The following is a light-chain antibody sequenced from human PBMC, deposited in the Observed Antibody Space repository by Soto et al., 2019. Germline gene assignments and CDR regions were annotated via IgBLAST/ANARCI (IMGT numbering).Light chain of an antibody. V-gene: IGKV1-39*01. Sequence: IQMTQSPSSLSASVGDRVTITCRASQRITTYLNWYQQKPGEAPKLLISTSGTLQRGVPSRFSGSGSGTDFTLTISSLHPEDFATYYCQQSYSTPFTFGPGTKVDIK. CDR2: TSG. CDR3: QQSYSTPFT. J-gene: IGKJ3*01. CDR1: QRITTY.